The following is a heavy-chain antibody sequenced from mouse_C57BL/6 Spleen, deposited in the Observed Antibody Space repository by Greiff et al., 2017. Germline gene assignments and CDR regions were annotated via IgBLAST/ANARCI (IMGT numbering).Heavy chain of an antibody. CDR1: GYSITSGYY. J-gene: IGHJ2*01. CDR2: ISYDGSN. V-gene: IGHV3-6*01. Sequence: EVKLVESGPGLVKPSQSLSLTCSVTGYSITSGYYWNWIRQFPGNKLEWMGYISYDGSNNYNPSLKNRISITRDTSKNQFFLKLNSVTTEDTATYYCAIGYYEGYYFDYWGQGTTLTVSS. CDR3: AIGYYEGYYFDY. D-gene: IGHD1-1*02.